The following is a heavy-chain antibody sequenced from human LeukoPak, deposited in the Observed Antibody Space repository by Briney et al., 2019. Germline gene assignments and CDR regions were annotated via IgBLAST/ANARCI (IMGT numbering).Heavy chain of an antibody. CDR3: ARVVVVRGVKDYYYMDV. J-gene: IGHJ6*03. CDR2: IYYSGST. Sequence: SETLSLTCTVSGGSLSSSSYYWGWIRQPPGKGLEWIGSIYYSGSTNYNPSLKSRVTISVDTSKNQFSLKLSSVTAADTAVYYCARVVVVRGVKDYYYMDVWGKGTTVTISS. CDR1: GGSLSSSSYY. V-gene: IGHV4-39*07. D-gene: IGHD3-10*01.